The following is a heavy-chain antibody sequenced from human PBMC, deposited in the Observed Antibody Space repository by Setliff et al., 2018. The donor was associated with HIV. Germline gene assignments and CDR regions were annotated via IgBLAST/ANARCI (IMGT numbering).Heavy chain of an antibody. CDR2: IFYSGRT. D-gene: IGHD1-26*01. J-gene: IGHJ1*01. Sequence: SETLSLTCTVSGGSIRSFYWSWIRQPPGKGLEWIGDIFYSGRTNYNPSLKSRVTISLDTSKIQFALKLISVTTADTAIYYCAGSKGATRPSAEYFQNWGQGTLVTVSS. V-gene: IGHV4-59*01. CDR3: AGSKGATRPSAEYFQN. CDR1: GGSIRSFY.